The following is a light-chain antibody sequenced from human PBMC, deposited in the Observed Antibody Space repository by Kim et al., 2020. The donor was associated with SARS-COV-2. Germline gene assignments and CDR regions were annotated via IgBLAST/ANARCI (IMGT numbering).Light chain of an antibody. CDR2: GVS. Sequence: DIQMSQSPSSLSASVGDRVTITCRASQSIGSSLNWYQQTPGKAPKVLIYGVSSLQSGVPSRFSGSGSGTDFTLIISSLQPEDFGTYFCQQSYSIPWTFGQGTKVDIK. CDR1: QSIGSS. CDR3: QQSYSIPWT. J-gene: IGKJ1*01. V-gene: IGKV1-39*01.